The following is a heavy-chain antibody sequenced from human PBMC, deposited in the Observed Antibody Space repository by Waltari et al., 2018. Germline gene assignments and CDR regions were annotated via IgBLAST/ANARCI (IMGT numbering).Heavy chain of an antibody. CDR1: GGSMRTYY. J-gene: IGHJ5*02. CDR3: ARASQRYCSSTTCYPYWFDP. Sequence: QMQLQESGPGLVKPSETLSLTCSVPGGSMRTYYWTWLRPPPGEGLAWIGYISDSGNTNQNPSLKSRVAISVDTSKNQFSLKLTSVTAADTAVYYCARASQRYCSSTTCYPYWFDPWGQGTLVTVSS. CDR2: ISDSGNT. V-gene: IGHV4-59*01. D-gene: IGHD2-2*01.